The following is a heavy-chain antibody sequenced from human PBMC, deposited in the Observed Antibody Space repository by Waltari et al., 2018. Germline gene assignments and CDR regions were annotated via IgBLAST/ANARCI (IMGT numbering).Heavy chain of an antibody. D-gene: IGHD5-12*01. CDR2: ISSCGSTI. CDR3: ARGTRRWLQFASSFDI. J-gene: IGHJ3*02. CDR1: GFTFSSYE. Sequence: EVQLVESGGGLVQPGGSLRLSCAASGFTFSSYEMNWVRQAPGKGLAWVSYISSCGSTINYADSGKGRFTISRDNAKNSLYLQMNSLRAEDTAVYYCARGTRRWLQFASSFDIWGQGTMVTVSS. V-gene: IGHV3-48*03.